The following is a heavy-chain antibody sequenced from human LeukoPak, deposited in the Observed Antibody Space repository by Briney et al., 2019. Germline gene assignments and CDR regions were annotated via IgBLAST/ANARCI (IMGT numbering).Heavy chain of an antibody. CDR2: ISYDGSNK. J-gene: IGHJ5*02. CDR1: GFTFSSYA. D-gene: IGHD3-10*01. Sequence: GGSLRLYCAASGFTFSSYAMHWVRQAPGKGLEWVAVISYDGSNKYYADSVKGRFTISRDNSKNTLYLQMNSLRAEDTAVYYCARDQLSYGSGSYYLFDPWGQGTLVTVSS. CDR3: ARDQLSYGSGSYYLFDP. V-gene: IGHV3-30-3*01.